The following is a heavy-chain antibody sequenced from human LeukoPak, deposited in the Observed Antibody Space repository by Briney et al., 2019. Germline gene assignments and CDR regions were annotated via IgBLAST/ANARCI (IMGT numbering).Heavy chain of an antibody. J-gene: IGHJ3*02. CDR1: GYSISSGYY. CDR2: IYHSGST. CDR3: ARLSPGYYDSSGYSVWRAFDI. D-gene: IGHD3-22*01. V-gene: IGHV4-38-2*01. Sequence: PSETLSLTCAVSGYSISSGYYWGWIRQPPGKGLDWIGSIYHSGSTYYNPSLKSRVTISVDTSKNQFSLKLSSVTAADTAVYYCARLSPGYYDSSGYSVWRAFDIWGQGTMVTVSS.